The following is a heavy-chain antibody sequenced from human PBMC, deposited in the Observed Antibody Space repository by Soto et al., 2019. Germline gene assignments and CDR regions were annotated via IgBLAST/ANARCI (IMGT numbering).Heavy chain of an antibody. J-gene: IGHJ4*02. D-gene: IGHD1-26*01. Sequence: GGSLRLSCAASGFTFSSYGMHWVRQAPGKGLEWVSVMYSGGSTDYADSVKGRFTISRDNSKNTLYLQMNSLRAEDTAVYYCARDSSGSPTHYWGQGTLVTVSS. V-gene: IGHV3-53*01. CDR1: GFTFSSYG. CDR2: MYSGGST. CDR3: ARDSSGSPTHY.